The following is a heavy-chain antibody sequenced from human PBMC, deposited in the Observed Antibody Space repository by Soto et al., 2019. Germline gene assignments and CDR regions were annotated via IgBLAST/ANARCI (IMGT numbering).Heavy chain of an antibody. Sequence: ASVKVSCKASGYTFTSYGISWVRQAPGQGLEWMGWIRAYNGNTNYAQKLQGRFTISRDNAKNSLYLQMNSLRAEDTAVYYCARVVDYYDPYYYYGMDVWGQGTTVTVSS. CDR3: ARVVDYYDPYYYYGMDV. CDR2: IRAYNGNT. V-gene: IGHV1-18*01. J-gene: IGHJ6*02. CDR1: GYTFTSYG. D-gene: IGHD3-22*01.